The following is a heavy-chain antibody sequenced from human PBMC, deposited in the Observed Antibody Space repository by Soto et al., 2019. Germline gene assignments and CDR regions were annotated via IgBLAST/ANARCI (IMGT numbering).Heavy chain of an antibody. CDR2: INPNGAGA. Sequence: ASVKVSCKASGYTFTLFYIHWVRQAPGQGLEWMGIINPNGAGATYAHKFQGRLTLTRDTSASTVYMQLSSLTSDDTAVYYCARTTDLYYGMDVWGQGTTVTVSS. CDR3: ARTTDLYYGMDV. D-gene: IGHD4-4*01. CDR1: GYTFTLFY. V-gene: IGHV1-46*01. J-gene: IGHJ6*02.